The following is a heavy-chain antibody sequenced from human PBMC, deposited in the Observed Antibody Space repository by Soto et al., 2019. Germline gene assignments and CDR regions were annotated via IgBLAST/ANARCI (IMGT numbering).Heavy chain of an antibody. CDR2: ISFSSNYI. J-gene: IGHJ4*02. CDR3: ARGYCSSTSCQNYFDY. Sequence: EVQLVESGGGLVKPGGSLRLSCAASGFTFSSYNMNWVRQAPGKGLEWVSSISFSSNYIYYADSGKGRFTISRDNAKNSLFLQMSGLKAEDTAVYYCARGYCSSTSCQNYFDYWGPGTLVTVSS. V-gene: IGHV3-21*01. CDR1: GFTFSSYN. D-gene: IGHD2-2*01.